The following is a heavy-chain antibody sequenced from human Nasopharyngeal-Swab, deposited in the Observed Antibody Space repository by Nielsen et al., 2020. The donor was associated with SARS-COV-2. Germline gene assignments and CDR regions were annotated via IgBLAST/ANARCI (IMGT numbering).Heavy chain of an antibody. Sequence: WIRQPPGKGLEWIGSIYHSGSTYYNPSLKSRVTISVDTSKNQFSLKLNSVTAADTAVYYCARYRSSNGWPQGNWFDPWGQGTLVTVSS. CDR2: IYHSGST. D-gene: IGHD6-19*01. CDR3: ARYRSSNGWPQGNWFDP. J-gene: IGHJ5*02. V-gene: IGHV4-39*07.